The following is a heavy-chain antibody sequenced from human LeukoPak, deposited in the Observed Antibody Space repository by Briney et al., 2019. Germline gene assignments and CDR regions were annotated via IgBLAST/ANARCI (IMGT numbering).Heavy chain of an antibody. V-gene: IGHV3-30*02. CDR3: ATGYEYNGNYGRAFDT. J-gene: IGHJ3*02. Sequence: GGSLRLSCAASGFTFSSYGMHWVRQAPGKGLEWVAFIRYDGSNKYYADSVKGRFTVSRDDARKSLYLQMNSLRAEDTAVYYCATGYEYNGNYGRAFDTWGQGTMVTVSS. CDR1: GFTFSSYG. D-gene: IGHD1-26*01. CDR2: IRYDGSNK.